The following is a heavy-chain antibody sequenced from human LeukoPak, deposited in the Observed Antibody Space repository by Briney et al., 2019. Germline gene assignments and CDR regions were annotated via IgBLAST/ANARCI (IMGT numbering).Heavy chain of an antibody. Sequence: GGSLRLSCAASGVTLSSYAMSWARQAPGKGLEWVSSISSSSSYIYYADSVKGRFTISRDNAKNSLYLQMNSLRAEDTAVYYCARDGVAATFDYWGQGTLVTVSS. CDR3: ARDGVAATFDY. V-gene: IGHV3-21*01. CDR1: GVTLSSYA. J-gene: IGHJ4*02. CDR2: ISSSSSYI. D-gene: IGHD6-19*01.